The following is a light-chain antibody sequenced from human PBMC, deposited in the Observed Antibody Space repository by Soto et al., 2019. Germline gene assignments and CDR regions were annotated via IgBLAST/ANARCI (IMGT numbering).Light chain of an antibody. CDR1: QSVSSSY. Sequence: EIVLTQSPGTLSSSPGERATLSCGASQSVSSSYFAWYQQKPGQAPRLLIYAASSRATGIPDRFSGSGSGTDFTLTISRLEPEDFAVYYCQQYGSSSWTFGQGTRVEI. CDR3: QQYGSSSWT. CDR2: AAS. V-gene: IGKV3-20*01. J-gene: IGKJ1*01.